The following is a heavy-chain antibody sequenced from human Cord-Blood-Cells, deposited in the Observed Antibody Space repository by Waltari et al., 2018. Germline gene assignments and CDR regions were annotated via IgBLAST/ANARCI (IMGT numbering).Heavy chain of an antibody. CDR2: RSYDRSNK. CDR1: GFTFSSYA. J-gene: IGHJ4*02. V-gene: IGHV3-30*04. CDR3: ARDHPYY. Sequence: QVQLVESGGGVVPPGRSLRLSCAASGFTFSSYAMHWVRQAPGKGMEWVAVRSYDRSNKYYADSVKCPFTISKDHSKNTLYLQMNSLRAEDTAVYYCARDHPYYWGQGTLVTVSS.